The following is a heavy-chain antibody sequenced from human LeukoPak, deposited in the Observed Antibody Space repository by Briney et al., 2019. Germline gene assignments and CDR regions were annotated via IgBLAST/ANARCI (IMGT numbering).Heavy chain of an antibody. CDR2: INSDGSST. Sequence: GGPLRLFCAASGFTFSSYWMLWLRQAPGKGLVCVSRINSDGSSTRYADSVKGRFTLSREHAKNTLYLQMNSLRAEETAVYYCARARYDSSVWGQGTLVTVSS. J-gene: IGHJ4*02. D-gene: IGHD3-22*01. V-gene: IGHV3-74*01. CDR3: ARARYDSSV. CDR1: GFTFSSYW.